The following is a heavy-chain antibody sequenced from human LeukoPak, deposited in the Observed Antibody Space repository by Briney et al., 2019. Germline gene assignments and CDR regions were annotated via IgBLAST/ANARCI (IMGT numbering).Heavy chain of an antibody. CDR2: ISWNSGSI. CDR3: AKATVTKEFDY. CDR1: GFTFDDYA. Sequence: GGSLGLSCAASGFTFDDYAMHWVRQAPGKGLEWVSGISWNSGSIGYADSVKGRFTISRDNAKNSLYLQMNSLRAEDTALYYCAKATVTKEFDYWGQGTLVTVSS. J-gene: IGHJ4*02. V-gene: IGHV3-9*01. D-gene: IGHD4-17*01.